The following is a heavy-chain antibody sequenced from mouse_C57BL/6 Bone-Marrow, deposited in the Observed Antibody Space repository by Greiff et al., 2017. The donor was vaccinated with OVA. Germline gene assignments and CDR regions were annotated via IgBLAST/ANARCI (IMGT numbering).Heavy chain of an antibody. Sequence: QVQLQQPGAELVKPGASVKLSCKASGYTFTSYWMHWVKQRPGQGLEWIGMIHPNSGSTNYNEKFKSKAKLTVDKSSSTAYMQLSSLTSEDSAVYYCARKNNYYGSSCYFDYWGQGTTLTVSS. CDR3: ARKNNYYGSSCYFDY. CDR2: IHPNSGST. D-gene: IGHD1-1*01. CDR1: GYTFTSYW. J-gene: IGHJ2*01. V-gene: IGHV1-64*01.